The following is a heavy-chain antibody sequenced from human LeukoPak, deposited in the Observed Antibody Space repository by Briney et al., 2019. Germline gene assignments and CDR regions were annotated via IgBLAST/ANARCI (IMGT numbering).Heavy chain of an antibody. CDR3: ARYYGSGNYFAFDI. V-gene: IGHV1-8*01. CDR1: GYTFTSYD. D-gene: IGHD3-10*01. CDR2: IHPNSGYT. Sequence: GASVKVSCKASGYTFTSYDINWVRQAPGQGLEWMGWIHPNSGYTVYAQKFQGRVTMTSNTSIRTAYMDLTSLRSEDTAVYYYARYYGSGNYFAFDIWGQGTMVTVSS. J-gene: IGHJ3*02.